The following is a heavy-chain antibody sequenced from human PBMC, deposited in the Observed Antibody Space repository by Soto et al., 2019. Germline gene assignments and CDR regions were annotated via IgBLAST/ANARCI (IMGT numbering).Heavy chain of an antibody. V-gene: IGHV5-51*01. CDR3: ARLMVDSSGYYPFFGMNV. D-gene: IGHD3-22*01. Sequence: PGESLKISCKGSGYSFDTYWIGWVRQMPGKGLEWMGLIYPGDSDTRYSPSFQGQVTISADKSISTAYLQWSSLKASDTAMYYCARLMVDSSGYYPFFGMNVWGQGTTVTVSS. J-gene: IGHJ6*02. CDR2: IYPGDSDT. CDR1: GYSFDTYW.